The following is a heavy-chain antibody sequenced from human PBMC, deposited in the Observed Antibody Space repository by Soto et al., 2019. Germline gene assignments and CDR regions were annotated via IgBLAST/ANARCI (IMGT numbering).Heavy chain of an antibody. J-gene: IGHJ5*02. Sequence: SETLSLTCTVSGGSIISYYWSWIRQPPGKGLEWIGYIYYSGSTNYNPSLKSRVTISVDTSKNQFSLKLSSVTAADTAVYYCARSYSSSWYRVSENNWFDPWGQGTLVTVS. CDR2: IYYSGST. CDR3: ARSYSSSWYRVSENNWFDP. CDR1: GGSIISYY. V-gene: IGHV4-59*01. D-gene: IGHD6-13*01.